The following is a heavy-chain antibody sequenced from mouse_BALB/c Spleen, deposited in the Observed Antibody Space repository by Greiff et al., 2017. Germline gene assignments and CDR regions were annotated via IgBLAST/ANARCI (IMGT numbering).Heavy chain of an antibody. CDR2: INPGTGGT. V-gene: IGHV1-54*01. CDR3: ARYDYDLGFAY. Sequence: QVQLQQSGAELVRPGTSVKVSCKASGYAFTNYLIEWVKQRPGQGLEWIGVINPGTGGTNYYEKFKGKATLTADKSSSTAYMQLSSLTSDDSAVYFCARYDYDLGFAYWGQGTLVTDSA. J-gene: IGHJ3*01. D-gene: IGHD2-4*01. CDR1: GYAFTNYL.